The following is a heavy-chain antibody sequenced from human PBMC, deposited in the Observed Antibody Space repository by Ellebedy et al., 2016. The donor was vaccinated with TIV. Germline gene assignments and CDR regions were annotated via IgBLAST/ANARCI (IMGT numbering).Heavy chain of an antibody. V-gene: IGHV3-13*01. CDR2: IGTAGDT. CDR3: ARDNGSGGFDY. D-gene: IGHD2-8*01. J-gene: IGHJ4*02. CDR1: GFTFSSYD. Sequence: GGSLRLXXAASGFTFSSYDMHWVRQATGKGLEWVSAIGTAGDTYYPGSVKGRFTISRENAKNSLYLQMNSLRAGDTAVYYCARDNGSGGFDYWGQGTLVTVSS.